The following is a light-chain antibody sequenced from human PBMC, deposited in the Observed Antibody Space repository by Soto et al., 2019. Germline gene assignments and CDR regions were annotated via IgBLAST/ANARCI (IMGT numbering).Light chain of an antibody. Sequence: VVTQSPGTLSLSPGERATLSCRASQSLSSSFLAWYQKKPGLAPRLLLYGASNRATGIPDRFSGSGSGTDFTLSISRLEPEDFAVYFCLQYASPLYTFGQGTKLEIK. CDR3: LQYASPLYT. CDR2: GAS. J-gene: IGKJ2*01. CDR1: QSLSSSF. V-gene: IGKV3-20*01.